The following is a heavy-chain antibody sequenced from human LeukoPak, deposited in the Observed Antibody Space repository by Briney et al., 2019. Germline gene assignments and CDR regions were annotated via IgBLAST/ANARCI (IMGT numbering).Heavy chain of an antibody. Sequence: GGSLRLSCAASGFTFSNAWMSWVRQAPGKGLEWVGRIKSKTDGGTTDYAAPVKGRFTIPRDDSKNTLYLQMSSLKTEDTAVYYCTTDETMVPSFDYWGQGTLVTVSS. J-gene: IGHJ4*02. CDR1: GFTFSNAW. CDR2: IKSKTDGGTT. CDR3: TTDETMVPSFDY. V-gene: IGHV3-15*01. D-gene: IGHD3-10*01.